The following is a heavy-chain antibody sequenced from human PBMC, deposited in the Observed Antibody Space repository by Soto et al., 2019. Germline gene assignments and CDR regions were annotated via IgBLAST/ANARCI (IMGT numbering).Heavy chain of an antibody. D-gene: IGHD6-19*01. J-gene: IGHJ4*02. CDR3: ARELYSSRWQPLDY. Sequence: SVKVSCKASGGTFSSYAISWVRQAPGQGLEWMGGIIPIFGTANYAQKFQGRVTITADKSTSTAYMELSSLRSEDTAVYYCARELYSSRWQPLDYWGQGTLVTVSS. CDR1: GGTFSSYA. V-gene: IGHV1-69*06. CDR2: IIPIFGTA.